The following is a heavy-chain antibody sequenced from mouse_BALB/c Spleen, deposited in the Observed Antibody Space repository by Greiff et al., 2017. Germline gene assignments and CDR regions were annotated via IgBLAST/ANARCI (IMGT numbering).Heavy chain of an antibody. D-gene: IGHD1-1*01. Sequence: QVQLQQSGPGLVAPSQSLSITCTVSGFSLTSYGVHWVRQPPGKGLEWLGVIWAGGSTNYNSALMSRLSISTDNSKSQVFFKMNSLQTDDTAMYYGYRLLRGDAMDYWGQGTSVTVSS. CDR2: IWAGGST. CDR1: GFSLTSYG. J-gene: IGHJ4*01. V-gene: IGHV2-9*02. CDR3: YRLLRGDAMDY.